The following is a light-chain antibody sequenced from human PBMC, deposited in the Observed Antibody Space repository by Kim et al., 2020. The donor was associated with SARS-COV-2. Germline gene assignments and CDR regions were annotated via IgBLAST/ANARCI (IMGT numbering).Light chain of an antibody. CDR2: DAS. Sequence: SPGKRATLSCRACQSVRSGYLSWYQQKPGQAPRLLLYDASSRATGIPDRFSGSGSGTDFTLTISRLEPEDFAVYYCQQYTGSPITFGQGTRLEIK. CDR3: QQYTGSPIT. J-gene: IGKJ5*01. V-gene: IGKV3-20*01. CDR1: QSVRSGY.